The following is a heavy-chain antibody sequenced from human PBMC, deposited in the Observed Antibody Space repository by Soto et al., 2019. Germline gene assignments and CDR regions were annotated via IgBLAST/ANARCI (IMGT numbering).Heavy chain of an antibody. V-gene: IGHV1-69*19. CDR3: AREVQVHTPAFVY. CDR2: ISPMFGAA. D-gene: IGHD3-10*01. Sequence: QVQLVQSGAEMKKPGSSVKVSCQSSGGTFNTYAMNWVRQAPGQGPEWMGDISPMFGAANYAPKFQGRGNISADECPGTSYMQLGSLTSKDTALYFCAREVQVHTPAFVYWGQGTLVTVSS. CDR1: GGTFNTYA. J-gene: IGHJ4*02.